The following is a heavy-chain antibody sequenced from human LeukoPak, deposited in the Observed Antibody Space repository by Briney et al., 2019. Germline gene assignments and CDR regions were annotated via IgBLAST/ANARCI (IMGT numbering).Heavy chain of an antibody. V-gene: IGHV3-7*03. CDR3: AKKRWPSQVYGDYGD. J-gene: IGHJ4*02. CDR1: GFTFSSFW. Sequence: PGGSLRLSCEASGFTFSSFWMGWVRQAPGKGLEWVANIHPDGSDTSYVDSVKGRFTISRDNSRNTLFLQMNSLRVEDTAVYYCAKKRWPSQVYGDYGDWGQETLVTVSS. CDR2: IHPDGSDT. D-gene: IGHD4-17*01.